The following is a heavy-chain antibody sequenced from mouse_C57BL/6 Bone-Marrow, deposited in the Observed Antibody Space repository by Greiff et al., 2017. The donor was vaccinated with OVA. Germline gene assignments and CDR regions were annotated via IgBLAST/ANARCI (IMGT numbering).Heavy chain of an antibody. CDR3: TTAQAAAWFAY. J-gene: IGHJ3*01. D-gene: IGHD3-2*02. V-gene: IGHV6-6*01. Sequence: EVMLVESGGGLVQPGGSMKLSCAASGFTFSDAWMDWVRQSPEKGLEWVAEIRNKANNHATYYAESVKGRFTISRDDSKSSVYLQMNSLRAEDTGIYYCTTAQAAAWFAYWGQGTLVTVSA. CDR2: IRNKANNHAT. CDR1: GFTFSDAW.